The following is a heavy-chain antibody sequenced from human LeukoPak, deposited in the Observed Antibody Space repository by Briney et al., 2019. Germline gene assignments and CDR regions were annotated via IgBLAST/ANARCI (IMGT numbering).Heavy chain of an antibody. D-gene: IGHD1-26*01. J-gene: IGHJ3*02. CDR3: AREGARWEPSFSAFDI. CDR2: IYYSGST. CDR1: GGSISSYY. Sequence: PSETLSLTCTVSGGSISSYYWSWIRQPPGQGLEWIGYIYYSGSTNYKPSLKSRVTISVDTSKNQFSLKLSSVTAADTAVYYCAREGARWEPSFSAFDIWGQGTMVTVSS. V-gene: IGHV4-59*01.